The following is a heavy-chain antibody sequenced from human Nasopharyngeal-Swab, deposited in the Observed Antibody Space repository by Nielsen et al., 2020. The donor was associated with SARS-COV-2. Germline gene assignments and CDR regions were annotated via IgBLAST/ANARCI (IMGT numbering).Heavy chain of an antibody. CDR2: IFSTGSPI. V-gene: IGHV3-23*03. J-gene: IGHJ4*02. Sequence: GESLKISCAASGFTFSSYGVSWVRQAPGKGLEWVSIIFSTGSPIYYADSVKGRFTISRDNSRNTLYLQMNSLRAEDTAVYYCAKMARTMTKCYFDYWGQGALVTVSS. CDR3: AKMARTMTKCYFDY. CDR1: GFTFSSYG. D-gene: IGHD4-17*01.